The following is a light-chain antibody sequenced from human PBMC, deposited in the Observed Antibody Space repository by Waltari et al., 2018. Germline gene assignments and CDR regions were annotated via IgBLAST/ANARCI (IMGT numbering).Light chain of an antibody. V-gene: IGKV1-5*03. J-gene: IGKJ2*01. Sequence: TCRASQSVNNCLAWYQQIPGKAPKLLIYRASTIDTGVPSRFSGSGSGTEFTLTISSLQPGDFATYYCQQYNTYPFTFGLGTKLESK. CDR2: RAS. CDR3: QQYNTYPFT. CDR1: QSVNNC.